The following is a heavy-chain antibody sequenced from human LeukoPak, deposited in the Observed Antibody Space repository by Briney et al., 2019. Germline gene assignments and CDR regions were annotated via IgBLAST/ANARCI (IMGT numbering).Heavy chain of an antibody. CDR3: AREGYYGSGYYFDY. V-gene: IGHV4-59*01. CDR1: GASISSYY. Sequence: SETLXXXCXVXGASISSYYWTWLRQPPGKGLEWIGYIHYSGSTNYNPSLTSRVTISVDTSKNKFSLKLSFVTAADTAVYYCAREGYYGSGYYFDYWGQGTLVTVSS. J-gene: IGHJ4*02. CDR2: IHYSGST. D-gene: IGHD3-10*01.